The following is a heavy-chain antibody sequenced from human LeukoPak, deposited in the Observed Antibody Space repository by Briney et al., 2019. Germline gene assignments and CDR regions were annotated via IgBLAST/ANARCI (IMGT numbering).Heavy chain of an antibody. Sequence: GGSLRLSCAASGFMFSYYGMHWVRQAPGKGLEWVAIISSDGKMKYYADSVKGRFTILRDNSVNTLSLQLHSLRVEDTAIYYCARDGYYDGTGYYPYYYYGMDVWGQGTTVTVSS. CDR1: GFMFSYYG. D-gene: IGHD3-22*01. V-gene: IGHV3-30*03. CDR3: ARDGYYDGTGYYPYYYYGMDV. CDR2: ISSDGKMK. J-gene: IGHJ6*02.